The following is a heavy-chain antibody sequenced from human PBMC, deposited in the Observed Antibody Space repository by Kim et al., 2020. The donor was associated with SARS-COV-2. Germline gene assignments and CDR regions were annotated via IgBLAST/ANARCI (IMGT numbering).Heavy chain of an antibody. D-gene: IGHD3-3*01. Sequence: GGSLRLSCAASGFTFSNAWMSWVRQAPGKGLEWVGRIKSKTDGGTTDYAAPVKGRFTISRDDSKNTLYLQMNSLKTEDTAVYYCTTDSALHYDFWSGGTYYYGMDVWGQGTTVTVSS. CDR2: IKSKTDGGTT. CDR3: TTDSALHYDFWSGGTYYYGMDV. V-gene: IGHV3-15*01. CDR1: GFTFSNAW. J-gene: IGHJ6*02.